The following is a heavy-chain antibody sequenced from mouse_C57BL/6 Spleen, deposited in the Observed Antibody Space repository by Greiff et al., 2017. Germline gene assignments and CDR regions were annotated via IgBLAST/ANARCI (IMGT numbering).Heavy chain of an antibody. CDR1: GYTFTSYW. Sequence: VQLQQPGAELVRPGSSVKLSCKASGYTFTSYWMHWVKQRPIQGLEWIGNIDPSDSETHYNEKFKDKATLTVDKSSSTAYMQLSSLTSEDSAVYYCARGVSGYAMDCWGQGTSVTVSS. D-gene: IGHD3-1*01. CDR3: ARGVSGYAMDC. CDR2: IDPSDSET. J-gene: IGHJ4*01. V-gene: IGHV1-52*01.